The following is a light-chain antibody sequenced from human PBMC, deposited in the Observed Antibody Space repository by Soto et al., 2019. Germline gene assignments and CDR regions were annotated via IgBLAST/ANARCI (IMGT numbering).Light chain of an antibody. CDR1: QPIKTW. J-gene: IGKJ3*01. Sequence: DIQLTQSPASVSAAVGDRINISCRASQPIKTWLAWYQQKPGKGPKLLIYTASTLETGFPSRFSGGGSGTDFTLTISSLQPEDAAIYSCQQAASFPFTFGPGARV. CDR2: TAS. V-gene: IGKV1-12*02. CDR3: QQAASFPFT.